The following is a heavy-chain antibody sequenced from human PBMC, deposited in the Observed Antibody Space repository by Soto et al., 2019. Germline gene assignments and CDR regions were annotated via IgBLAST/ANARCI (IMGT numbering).Heavy chain of an antibody. J-gene: IGHJ4*02. V-gene: IGHV1-18*01. Sequence: ASVKVSCKASGYTFTSYGISWVRQAPGQGLEWMGWISGYNGNTNYAQKLQGRVTMTTDTSTCTVYMELRSLTCDATVVYFCARASALREIDYFDYWGQGTLVTVSS. CDR1: GYTFTSYG. CDR3: ARASALREIDYFDY. CDR2: ISGYNGNT.